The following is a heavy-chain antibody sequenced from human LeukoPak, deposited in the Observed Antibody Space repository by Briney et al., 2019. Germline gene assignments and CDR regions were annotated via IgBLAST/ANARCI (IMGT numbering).Heavy chain of an antibody. CDR1: GFTFSTYS. V-gene: IGHV3-66*01. D-gene: IGHD3-22*01. J-gene: IGHJ4*02. CDR3: ARAGYYYDSSGYYYDY. Sequence: GGSLRLSCAASGFTFSTYSMKWVRQAPGKGLEWVSVIYSGGSTYYADSVKGRFTISRDNSKNTLYLQMNSLRAEDTAVYYCARAGYYYDSSGYYYDYWGQGTLVTVSS. CDR2: IYSGGST.